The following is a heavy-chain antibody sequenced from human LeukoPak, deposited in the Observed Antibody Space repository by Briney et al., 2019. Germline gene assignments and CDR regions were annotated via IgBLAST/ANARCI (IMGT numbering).Heavy chain of an antibody. D-gene: IGHD3-3*01. J-gene: IGHJ5*02. CDR2: INPSGDNT. CDR3: ARGPHRRTYDRDNWFAP. CDR1: GYTFTSYY. Sequence: VASVKVSCKASGYTFTSYYMYWVRQAPGQGLEWMGIINPSGDNTNYAQKFQGRVTMTRDMSTTTVYMELSSLRSEDTAVYYCARGPHRRTYDRDNWFAPWGQGTLVTVSS. V-gene: IGHV1-46*01.